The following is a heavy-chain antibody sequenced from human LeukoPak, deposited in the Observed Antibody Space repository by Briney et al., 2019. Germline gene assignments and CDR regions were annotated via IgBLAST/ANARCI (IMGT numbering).Heavy chain of an antibody. D-gene: IGHD6-13*01. V-gene: IGHV1-2*02. J-gene: IGHJ4*02. Sequence: GASVKVSCTASGYTFTGYYMHWVRQAPGQGLEWMGWINTNSGGTNYAQKFQGRVTMTRDTSINTAYMELSRLRSDDTAVYYCASGGIAAAGASDYWGQGTLVTVSS. CDR2: INTNSGGT. CDR3: ASGGIAAAGASDY. CDR1: GYTFTGYY.